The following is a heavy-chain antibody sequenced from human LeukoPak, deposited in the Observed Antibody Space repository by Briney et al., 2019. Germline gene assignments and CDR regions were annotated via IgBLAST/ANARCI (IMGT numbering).Heavy chain of an antibody. CDR3: ARSKWGVRDRFDY. CDR2: IYPGDSDT. Sequence: GEPLKISCKGSGYSFTSYWVGWVRQMPGKGLEWMGIIYPGDSDTRYSPSFQGQVTISADKSISTAYLQWSSLKASDTAMYYCARSKWGVRDRFDYWGQGTLVTVSS. D-gene: IGHD7-27*01. CDR1: GYSFTSYW. J-gene: IGHJ4*02. V-gene: IGHV5-51*01.